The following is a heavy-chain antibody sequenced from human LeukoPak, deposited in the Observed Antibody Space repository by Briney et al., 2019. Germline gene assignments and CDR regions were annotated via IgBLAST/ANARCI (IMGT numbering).Heavy chain of an antibody. D-gene: IGHD4-17*01. CDR2: MYNSGST. CDR3: ARGIESYGDYGY. Sequence: PPETLSLTCTGSGGSISGSYWSWIRQPPGKGLEWIAYMYNSGSTNYNPSLKSRVTISIDTSKNQFSLKLSSLTAADTAIYYCARGIESYGDYGYWGQGILVTVSS. J-gene: IGHJ4*02. V-gene: IGHV4-59*01. CDR1: GGSISGSY.